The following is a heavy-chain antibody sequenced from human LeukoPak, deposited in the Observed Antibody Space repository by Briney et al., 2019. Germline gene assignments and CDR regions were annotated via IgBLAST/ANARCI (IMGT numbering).Heavy chain of an antibody. J-gene: IGHJ4*02. CDR2: IKQDGSEK. CDR3: VRGRLTTDY. CDR1: GCTFSDYW. V-gene: IGHV3-7*05. Sequence: PGGSRRLSCAASGCTFSDYWTTWVRQSPGKGLEWVANIKQDGSEKNYVDSVKGRFTISRDNAKNSLYLQMNSLRAEDTAVYYCVRGRLTTDYWGQGTLVTVS. D-gene: IGHD1-1*01.